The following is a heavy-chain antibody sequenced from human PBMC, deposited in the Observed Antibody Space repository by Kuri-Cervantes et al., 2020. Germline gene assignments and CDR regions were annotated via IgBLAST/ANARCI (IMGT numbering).Heavy chain of an antibody. CDR2: IYYSGST. Sequence: GSLRLSCTVSGGSISSYYWSWIRQPPGKGLEWIGYIYYSGSTYYNPSLKSRVTISVDTSKNQFSLKLSSVTAADTAVYYCASDYYDSSGYCAFDIWGQGTMVTVSS. J-gene: IGHJ3*02. CDR3: ASDYYDSSGYCAFDI. CDR1: GGSISSYY. D-gene: IGHD3-22*01. V-gene: IGHV4-59*04.